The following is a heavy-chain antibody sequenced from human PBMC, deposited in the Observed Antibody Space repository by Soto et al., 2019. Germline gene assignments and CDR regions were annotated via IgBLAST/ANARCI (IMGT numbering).Heavy chain of an antibody. Sequence: GGSLRLSCAASGFTFSSYWMSWVRQAPGKGLEWVSVIYSGGSTYYADSVKGRFTISRDNSKNTLYLQMNSLRAEDTAVYYCARDRAGAQYGLDVWGQGTTVTV. D-gene: IGHD1-26*01. J-gene: IGHJ6*02. CDR2: IYSGGST. CDR3: ARDRAGAQYGLDV. V-gene: IGHV3-66*01. CDR1: GFTFSSYW.